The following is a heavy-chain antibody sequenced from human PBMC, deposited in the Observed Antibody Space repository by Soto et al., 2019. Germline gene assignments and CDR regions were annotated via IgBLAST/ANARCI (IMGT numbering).Heavy chain of an antibody. CDR3: AREGSGTPNYYYGMDV. CDR1: GFTVSSNY. D-gene: IGHD3-10*01. V-gene: IGHV3-53*01. CDR2: IYSGGST. Sequence: GGSLRLSCAASGFTVSSNYMSWVRQAPGKGLEWVSVIYSGGSTYYADSVKGRFTISRDNSKNTLYLQMNSLRAEDTAVYYCAREGSGTPNYYYGMDVWGQGTTVTVSS. J-gene: IGHJ6*02.